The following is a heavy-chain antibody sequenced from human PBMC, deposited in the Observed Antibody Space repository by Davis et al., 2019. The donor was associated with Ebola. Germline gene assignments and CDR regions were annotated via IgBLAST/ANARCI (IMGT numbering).Heavy chain of an antibody. Sequence: PGGSLRLSCAASGFTFDDYAMHWVRQAPGKGLEWVSGISWNSGSIGYADSVKGRFTISRDNAKNSLYLQMNSLRAEDTALYYCAKDTPTFVTNWSGFDDWGQGTLVTVSS. CDR1: GFTFDDYA. D-gene: IGHD3-3*01. CDR3: AKDTPTFVTNWSGFDD. CDR2: ISWNSGSI. J-gene: IGHJ4*02. V-gene: IGHV3-9*01.